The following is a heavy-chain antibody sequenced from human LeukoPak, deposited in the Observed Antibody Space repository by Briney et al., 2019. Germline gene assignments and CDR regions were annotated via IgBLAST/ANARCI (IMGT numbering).Heavy chain of an antibody. CDR1: GFTFYDYA. D-gene: IGHD3-22*01. V-gene: IGHV3-23*01. CDR2: ISGSGDNT. J-gene: IGHJ4*02. CDR3: AKGKGSYYDSSGYYLFDY. Sequence: GGSLRLSCAASGFTFYDYAMSWVRQAPGKGLEWVSGISGSGDNTYYAESVEGRFNISRDSSTNTLLLQMNGLRVEDTAVYYCAKGKGSYYDSSGYYLFDYWGQGTLVTVSS.